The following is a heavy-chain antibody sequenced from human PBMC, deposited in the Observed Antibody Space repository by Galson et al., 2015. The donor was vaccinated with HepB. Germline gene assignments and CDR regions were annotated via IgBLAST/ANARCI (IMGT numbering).Heavy chain of an antibody. V-gene: IGHV5-10-1*01. Sequence: QSGAEVKKPGESLRISCKGSGSSFTSYWISWVRQMPGKGLEWMGRIDPSDSYTNYSPSFQGHVTISADKPISTAYLQWSSLKASDTAMYYCARSLYDFWSASLLHFDYWGQGTLVTVSS. CDR3: ARSLYDFWSASLLHFDY. D-gene: IGHD3-3*01. J-gene: IGHJ4*02. CDR2: IDPSDSYT. CDR1: GSSFTSYW.